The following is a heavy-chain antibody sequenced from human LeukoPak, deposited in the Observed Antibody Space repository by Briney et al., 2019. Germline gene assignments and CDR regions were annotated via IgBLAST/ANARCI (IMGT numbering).Heavy chain of an antibody. CDR3: AKDRAAYCSGGSCHPLDY. D-gene: IGHD2-15*01. CDR2: IIGSVVNT. Sequence: RGGSLRDSCAASGFIFSSYAITGVRQTPGKGLERVSAIIGSVVNTYYAETLWSRFTNSRDNSKNMVNLQMNSLRDEDTAVYYCAKDRAAYCSGGSCHPLDYWGQGTLVPVSS. CDR1: GFIFSSYA. V-gene: IGHV3-23*01. J-gene: IGHJ4*02.